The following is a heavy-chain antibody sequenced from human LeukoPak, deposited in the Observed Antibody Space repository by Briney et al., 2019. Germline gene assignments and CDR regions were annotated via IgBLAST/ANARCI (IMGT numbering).Heavy chain of an antibody. CDR2: IWSDGNNR. J-gene: IGHJ6*03. V-gene: IGHV3-30*02. D-gene: IGHD2-8*02. CDR1: GFTFRNYG. Sequence: GSLRLSCATSGFTFRNYGMHWVRQATGKGLEWVSFIWSDGNNRFYADSVKGRFTISRDNSKNMLYLQMDSLRPEDTAVYYCAKDPGASVSGFHMDVWGKGTTVIVSS. CDR3: AKDPGASVSGFHMDV.